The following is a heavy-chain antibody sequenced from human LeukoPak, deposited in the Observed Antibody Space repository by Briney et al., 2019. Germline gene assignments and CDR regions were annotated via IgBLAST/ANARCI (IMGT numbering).Heavy chain of an antibody. D-gene: IGHD5-24*01. J-gene: IGHJ6*02. CDR2: IYSGGST. V-gene: IGHV3-53*01. CDR1: GFTVSSNY. CDR3: ARVVLGRRWLQTSYYYGMDV. Sequence: GGSLRLSCAASGFTVSSNYMSWVRQAPGKGLEWVSVIYSGGSTYYADSVKGRFTISRDNSKNTLYLQMNSLRAEDTAVYYCARVVLGRRWLQTSYYYGMDVWGQGTTVTVSS.